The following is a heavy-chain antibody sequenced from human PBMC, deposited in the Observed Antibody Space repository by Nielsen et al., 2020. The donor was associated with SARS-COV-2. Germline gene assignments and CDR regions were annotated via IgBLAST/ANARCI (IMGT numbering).Heavy chain of an antibody. CDR2: ISYDGSNK. V-gene: IGHV3-30*18. J-gene: IGHJ5*02. Sequence: SCAASGFTFSSYGMHWVRQAPGKGLEWVAVISYDGSNKYYADSVKGRFTISRDNSKNTLYLQMNSLRAEDTAVYYCAKDYWFDPWGQGTLVTVSS. CDR3: AKDYWFDP. CDR1: GFTFSSYG.